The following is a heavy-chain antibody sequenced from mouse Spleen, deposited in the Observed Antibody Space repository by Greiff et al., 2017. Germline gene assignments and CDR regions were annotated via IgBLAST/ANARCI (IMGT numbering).Heavy chain of an antibody. CDR3: TRWSNYEAWFAY. CDR2: INPSNGGT. D-gene: IGHD2-5*01. V-gene: IGHV1-53*01. Sequence: QVQLQQPGTELVKPGASVKLSCKASGYTFTSYWMHWVEQRPGQGLEWIGDINPSNGGTNYNEKFKSKATLTVDKFSSTVYMQLSSLTSEDSAVYYCTRWSNYEAWFAYWGQGTLVTVSA. CDR1: GYTFTSYW. J-gene: IGHJ3*01.